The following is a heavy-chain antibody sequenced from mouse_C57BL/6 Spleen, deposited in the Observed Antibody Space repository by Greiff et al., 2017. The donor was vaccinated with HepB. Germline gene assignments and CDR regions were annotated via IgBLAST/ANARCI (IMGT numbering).Heavy chain of an antibody. CDR2: IHPNSGST. CDR3: ARSVRDYDDYYAMDY. V-gene: IGHV1-64*01. Sequence: QVQLQQPGAELVKPGASVKLSCKASGYTFTSYWMHWVKQRPGQGLEWIGMIHPNSGSTNYNEKFKSKATLTVDKSSSTAYMQLSSLTSEDSAVYYCARSVRDYDDYYAMDYWGQGTSVTVSS. J-gene: IGHJ4*01. CDR1: GYTFTSYW. D-gene: IGHD2-4*01.